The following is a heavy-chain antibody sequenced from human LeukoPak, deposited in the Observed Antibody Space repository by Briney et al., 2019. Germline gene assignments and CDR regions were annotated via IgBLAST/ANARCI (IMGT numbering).Heavy chain of an antibody. D-gene: IGHD6-6*01. CDR1: GGSISSYY. CDR3: ARDGLGIAARKVAYFDY. V-gene: IGHV4-4*07. J-gene: IGHJ4*02. CDR2: IYTSGST. Sequence: SETLFLTCTVSGGSISSYYWSWIRQPAGKGLEWIGRIYTSGSTNYNPSLKSRVTMSVDTSKNQFSLKLSSVTAADTAVYYCARDGLGIAARKVAYFDYWGQGTLVTVSS.